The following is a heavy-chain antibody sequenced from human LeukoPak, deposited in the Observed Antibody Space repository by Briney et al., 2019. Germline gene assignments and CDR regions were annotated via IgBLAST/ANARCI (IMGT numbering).Heavy chain of an antibody. CDR3: ARDDYGDYVSYFLH. J-gene: IGHJ1*01. CDR1: GYTFTNYG. V-gene: IGHV1-18*01. CDR2: ISAYNGKT. D-gene: IGHD4-17*01. Sequence: ASVKVSCKASGYTFTNYGISWVRQAPGQGPELMGWISAYNGKTNYAQKVQGRVTMTTDTSTSTAYMELRSLRSDDTAVYYCARDDYGDYVSYFLHWGQGTLVIVSS.